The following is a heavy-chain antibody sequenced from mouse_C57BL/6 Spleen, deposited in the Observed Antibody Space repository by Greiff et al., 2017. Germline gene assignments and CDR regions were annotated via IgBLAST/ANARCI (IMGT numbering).Heavy chain of an antibody. Sequence: QVQLQQPGAELVKPGASVKLSCKASGYTFTSYWMQWVKQRPGQGLEWIGEIDPSDSYTNYNQKFKGKATLTVDTSSSTAYMQLSSLTSEDSAVYYCARPPNYYGSSYRYFDVWGTGTTVTVSS. J-gene: IGHJ1*03. CDR3: ARPPNYYGSSYRYFDV. D-gene: IGHD1-1*01. V-gene: IGHV1-50*01. CDR2: IDPSDSYT. CDR1: GYTFTSYW.